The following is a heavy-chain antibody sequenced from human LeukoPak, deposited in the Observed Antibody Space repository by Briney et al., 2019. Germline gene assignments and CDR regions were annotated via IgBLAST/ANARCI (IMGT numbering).Heavy chain of an antibody. V-gene: IGHV4-39*07. CDR2: IYYSGST. D-gene: IGHD3-10*01. Sequence: PSETLSLTCTVSGGSISSSSYYWGWIRQPPGKGLEWIGSIYYSGSTYYNPSLKSRVTISVDTSKNQFSLKLSSVTAADTAVYYCARGSYGSGSVNAFDIWGQGTMVTVSS. CDR1: GGSISSSSYY. J-gene: IGHJ3*02. CDR3: ARGSYGSGSVNAFDI.